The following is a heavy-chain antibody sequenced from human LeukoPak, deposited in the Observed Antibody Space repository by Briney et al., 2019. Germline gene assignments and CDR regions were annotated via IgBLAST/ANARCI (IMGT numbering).Heavy chain of an antibody. D-gene: IGHD3-16*01. Sequence: GGSLRLSCAASGLTFTRYWMHWVRQAPGKGLVWVSRINSAGNTTDYAESVKGRFSISRDNSKNTLSLQMNNLRVEDTAVYYCARGMRGSSAFEYWGQGTLVTVSS. CDR3: ARGMRGSSAFEY. CDR1: GLTFTRYW. CDR2: INSAGNTT. J-gene: IGHJ4*02. V-gene: IGHV3-74*01.